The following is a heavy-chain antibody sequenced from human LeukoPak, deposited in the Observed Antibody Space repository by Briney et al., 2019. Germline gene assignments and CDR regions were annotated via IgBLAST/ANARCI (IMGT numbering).Heavy chain of an antibody. D-gene: IGHD1-26*01. CDR3: AKDQSVLVGATDY. CDR1: GFTFSGYP. J-gene: IGHJ4*02. Sequence: PGGSLRLSCAASGFTFSGYPIHWVRQAPGKGLEWVAVISYDGSNKYYADSVKGRFTISRDNSKNTLYLQMNSLRAEDTAVYYCAKDQSVLVGATDYWGQGTLVTVSS. V-gene: IGHV3-30-3*02. CDR2: ISYDGSNK.